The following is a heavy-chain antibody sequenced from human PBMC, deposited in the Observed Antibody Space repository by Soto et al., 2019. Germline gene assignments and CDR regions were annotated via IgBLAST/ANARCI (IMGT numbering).Heavy chain of an antibody. CDR3: ARVYDDYLIDAFDI. V-gene: IGHV3-48*03. D-gene: IGHD4-17*01. CDR1: EFTLSNYE. Sequence: EAQLVESGGGLVQPGGSLRLSCAAFEFTLSNYEMDWVRQAPAKGLEWVSHIGRRGSPIYYADSVKGRFTISRDNAKNSVFLQMNSLRPEDTAVYYCARVYDDYLIDAFDIWGQGTMVSVSS. CDR2: IGRRGSPI. J-gene: IGHJ3*02.